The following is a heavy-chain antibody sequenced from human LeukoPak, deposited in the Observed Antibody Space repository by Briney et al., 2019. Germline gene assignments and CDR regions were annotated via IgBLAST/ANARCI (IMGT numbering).Heavy chain of an antibody. CDR1: GGTFSSYA. J-gene: IGHJ6*02. CDR2: IIPIFGTA. Sequence: SVKVSCKASGGTFSSYAISWVRKAPGQGLEWMGGIIPIFGTANYAQKFQGRVTITADESTSTAYMELSSLRSEDTAVYYCARSPVEVVVITTEYYYYYYGMDVWGQGTTVTVSS. V-gene: IGHV1-69*13. D-gene: IGHD3-22*01. CDR3: ARSPVEVVVITTEYYYYYYGMDV.